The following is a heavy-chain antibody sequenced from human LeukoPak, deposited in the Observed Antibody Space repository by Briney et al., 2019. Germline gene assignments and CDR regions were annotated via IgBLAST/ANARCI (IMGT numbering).Heavy chain of an antibody. CDR3: AKAATFYYGSDL. D-gene: IGHD3-10*01. J-gene: IGHJ4*02. CDR1: GFTFSNFD. Sequence: GTSLRLSCAASGFTFSNFDMHWVRQAPGRGLEWVSAISGSDGNTYYADSVKGRFTISRDDSKNTLYLQMNRLRAEDTALYYCAKAATFYYGSDLWGQGILVAVSS. CDR2: ISGSDGNT. V-gene: IGHV3-23*01.